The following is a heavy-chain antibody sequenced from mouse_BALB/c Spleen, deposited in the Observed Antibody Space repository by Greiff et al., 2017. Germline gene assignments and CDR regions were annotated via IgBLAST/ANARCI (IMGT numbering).Heavy chain of an antibody. CDR3: ARYGYDFDV. V-gene: IGHV1S29*02. D-gene: IGHD2-2*01. J-gene: IGHJ1*01. CDR1: GYTFTDYN. CDR2: IYPYNGGT. Sequence: EVQLQQSGPELVKPGASVKISCKASGYTFTDYNMHWVKQSHGKSLEWIGYIYPYNGGTGYNQKFKSKATLTVDNSSSTAYMELRSLTSEDSAVYYCARYGYDFDVWGAGTTVTVSS.